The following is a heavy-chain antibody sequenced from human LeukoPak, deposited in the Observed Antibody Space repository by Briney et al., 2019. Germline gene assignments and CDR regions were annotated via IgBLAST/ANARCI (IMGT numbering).Heavy chain of an antibody. Sequence: ASVKVSCKASGYTFTGYYMHWVRQAPGQGLEWMGWINPNSGGTNYAQKFQGWVTMTRDTSISTAYMELSRLRSDDTAVYYCARTGYCSSTSCPALGAFDIWGQGTMVTVSS. CDR3: ARTGYCSSTSCPALGAFDI. CDR1: GYTFTGYY. CDR2: INPNSGGT. J-gene: IGHJ3*02. V-gene: IGHV1-2*04. D-gene: IGHD2-2*01.